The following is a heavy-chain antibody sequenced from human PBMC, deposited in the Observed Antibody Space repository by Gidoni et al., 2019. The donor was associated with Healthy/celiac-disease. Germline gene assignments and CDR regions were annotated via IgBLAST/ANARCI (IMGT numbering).Heavy chain of an antibody. CDR1: GLLFCRYA. D-gene: IGHD3-10*01. CDR3: AKDQLLWFGELGMDV. V-gene: IGHV3-23*01. CDR2: ISGHGGRK. J-gene: IGHJ6*02. Sequence: VLLLESGRGGVQPARSLSLSCAACGLLFCRYAMSWVRQAPGKGLEWVAAISGHGGRKYHADSVKGRFNISRDNSKNTLYLKMNSLRAEDTAVYYCAKDQLLWFGELGMDVWGQGTTVTVSS.